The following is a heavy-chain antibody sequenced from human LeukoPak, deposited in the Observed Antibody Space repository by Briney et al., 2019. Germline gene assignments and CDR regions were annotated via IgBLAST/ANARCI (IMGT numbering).Heavy chain of an antibody. V-gene: IGHV4-31*03. CDR2: IYYSGST. D-gene: IGHD3-10*01. Sequence: SQTLSLTCTASGGSISSGGYYWSWIRQHPGKGLEWIGYIYYSGSTYYNPSLKSRVTISVDTSKNQFSLKLSSVTAADTAVYYCASSPHYYGSGSYYQPEYYFDYWGQGTLVTVSS. CDR3: ASSPHYYGSGSYYQPEYYFDY. CDR1: GGSISSGGYY. J-gene: IGHJ4*02.